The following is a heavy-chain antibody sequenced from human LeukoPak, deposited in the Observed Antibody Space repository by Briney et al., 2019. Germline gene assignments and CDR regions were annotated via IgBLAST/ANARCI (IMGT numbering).Heavy chain of an antibody. J-gene: IGHJ4*02. CDR2: INHSGST. D-gene: IGHD2-2*01. CDR1: GGSFSGYY. CDR3: ARKDIVVVPAASHYFDY. Sequence: SETLSLTCAVYGGSFSGYYWSWIRQPPGKGLEWIGEINHSGSTNYNPSLKSRVTISVDTSKNQFSLKLSSVTAADTAVYYCARKDIVVVPAASHYFDYWGQGTLVTVSS. V-gene: IGHV4-34*01.